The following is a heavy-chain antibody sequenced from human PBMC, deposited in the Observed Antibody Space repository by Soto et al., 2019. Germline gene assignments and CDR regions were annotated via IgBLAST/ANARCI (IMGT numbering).Heavy chain of an antibody. CDR1: GFTFSSYA. CDR2: LSGSGGST. Sequence: GGSLRLSCAASGFTFSSYAMSWVRQAPGKGLEWVSALSGSGGSTYYADSVKGRFTISRDNSKNTLYLQMNSLRAEDTAVYYCAKFRLVVVTATPIDYWGQGTLVTVSS. D-gene: IGHD2-21*02. V-gene: IGHV3-23*01. CDR3: AKFRLVVVTATPIDY. J-gene: IGHJ4*02.